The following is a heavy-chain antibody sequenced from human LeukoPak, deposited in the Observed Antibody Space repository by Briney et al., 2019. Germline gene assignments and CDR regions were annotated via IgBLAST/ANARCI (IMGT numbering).Heavy chain of an antibody. CDR1: GGSLSSHY. CDR3: ARDSREYYDFWSGYQPNYYMDV. V-gene: IGHV4-59*11. J-gene: IGHJ6*03. Sequence: SETLSLTCTVGGGSLSSHYWSWIRQPPGKGLEWIGYIYTSGSTNYNPSLKSRVTISVDTSKNQFSLKLSSVTAADTAVYYCARDSREYYDFWSGYQPNYYMDVWGKGTTVTVSS. CDR2: IYTSGST. D-gene: IGHD3-3*01.